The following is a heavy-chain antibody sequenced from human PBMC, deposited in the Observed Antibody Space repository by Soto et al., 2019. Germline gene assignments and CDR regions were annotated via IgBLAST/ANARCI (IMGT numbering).Heavy chain of an antibody. CDR2: IKSKTDGGTT. D-gene: IGHD2-15*01. V-gene: IGHV3-15*07. Sequence: LRLSCAASGFTFINAWMNWVRQAPGKGLEWVGRIKSKTDGGTTDYAAPVKGRFTISRDDSKNTLYLQMTSLKIEDTAVYYCGKGYCSAGSCARAYWGQGPLFTVAS. CDR1: GFTFINAW. CDR3: GKGYCSAGSCARAY. J-gene: IGHJ4*02.